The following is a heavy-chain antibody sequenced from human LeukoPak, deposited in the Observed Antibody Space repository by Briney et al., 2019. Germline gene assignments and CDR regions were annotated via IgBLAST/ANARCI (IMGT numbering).Heavy chain of an antibody. J-gene: IGHJ4*02. CDR2: IYYSGST. CDR3: ARHPRTGDIYFDY. D-gene: IGHD3-9*01. V-gene: IGHV4-31*03. CDR1: RGSISSGGYY. Sequence: SQTLSLTCLVSRGSISSGGYYWSWIRQHPGKGLEWIGYIYYSGSTSYNPSLKSRLTISVDTSKNQFSLKLSSVTAADTAVYYCARHPRTGDIYFDYWGQGTLVTVSS.